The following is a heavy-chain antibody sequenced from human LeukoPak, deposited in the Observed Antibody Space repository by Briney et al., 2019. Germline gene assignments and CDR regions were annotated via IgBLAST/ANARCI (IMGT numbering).Heavy chain of an antibody. Sequence: SETLSLPCTVSGDSINNYYWSWLRQPPGKGLEWIGYIYYSGSTNYNPSLKSRVTISVDTSKNQFSLRLSSVTAADTAVYYCAREIYGSGSYSLHNWFYPWGQGTLVTVSS. CDR3: AREIYGSGSYSLHNWFYP. CDR2: IYYSGST. D-gene: IGHD3-10*01. V-gene: IGHV4-59*01. CDR1: GDSINNYY. J-gene: IGHJ5*02.